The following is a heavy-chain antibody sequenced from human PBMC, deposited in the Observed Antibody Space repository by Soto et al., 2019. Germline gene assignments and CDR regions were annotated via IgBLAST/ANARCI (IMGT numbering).Heavy chain of an antibody. CDR2: IYRSATT. V-gene: IGHV4-30-4*01. CDR1: VDSISTVDYF. CDR3: ARGRYCLTGRCFPNWFDS. D-gene: IGHD2-15*01. J-gene: IGHJ5*01. Sequence: SETLTLTCSVSVDSISTVDYFWAWIRQPPGQALEYIGYIYRSATTYFNPSFESRVAISLDTSKSQFSLNVTSVTAADTAVYFCARGRYCLTGRCFPNWFDSWGQGDLVTVSS.